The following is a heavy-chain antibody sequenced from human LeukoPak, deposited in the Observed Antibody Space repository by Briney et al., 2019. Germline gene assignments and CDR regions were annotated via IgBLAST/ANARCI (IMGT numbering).Heavy chain of an antibody. CDR2: INSDGSST. J-gene: IGHJ2*01. CDR3: ARVGYLDL. V-gene: IGHV3-74*03. CDR1: GFTLNTYL. Sequence: SGGSLRLSCAASGFTLNTYLMHWVRQAPGKGPVWVSRINSDGSSTAYADSVKGRFTISRDDSNNTLFLQMNNLRAEDTAVYYCARVGYLDLWGRGTLVTVSS.